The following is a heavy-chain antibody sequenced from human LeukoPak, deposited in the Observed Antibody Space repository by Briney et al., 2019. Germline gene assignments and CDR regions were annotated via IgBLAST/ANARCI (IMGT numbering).Heavy chain of an antibody. Sequence: PSETLSLTCTVSGGSISSYYWSWIRQPPGKGLEWIGHIYYSGSTNYSPSLKSRITISVDTSKNQFSLKLSSVTAADTAVYYCARVPSAYYYDSSGYYYYYYYMDVWGKGTTVTISS. CDR2: IYYSGST. J-gene: IGHJ6*03. CDR3: ARVPSAYYYDSSGYYYYYYYMDV. V-gene: IGHV4-59*01. CDR1: GGSISSYY. D-gene: IGHD3-22*01.